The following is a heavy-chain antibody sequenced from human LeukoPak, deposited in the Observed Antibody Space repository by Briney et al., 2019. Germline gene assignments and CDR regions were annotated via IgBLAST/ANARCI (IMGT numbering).Heavy chain of an antibody. CDR1: GYTFTSYG. J-gene: IGHJ4*02. V-gene: IGHV1-18*01. D-gene: IGHD2-15*01. Sequence: ASVKVSCKASGYTFTSYGISWVRQAPGQGLEWMGWISAYNGNTNYAQKFQGRVTITRDTSISTAYMELSSLRSEDTAVYYCARVDGSPDYWGQGTLVTVSS. CDR3: ARVDGSPDY. CDR2: ISAYNGNT.